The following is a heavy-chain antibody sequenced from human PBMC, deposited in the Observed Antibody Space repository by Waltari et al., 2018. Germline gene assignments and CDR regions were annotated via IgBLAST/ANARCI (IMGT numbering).Heavy chain of an antibody. CDR1: GFTFSSHA. J-gene: IGHJ4*02. Sequence: QVQLVESGGGVVQPGRSLRLSCAASGFTFSSHAMHWVRQAPGKGLEWVAFISYDGTNKYYTDSVKGRFSISRDDSTNTLFLQMNSLRPDDTAVYFCARDSQWLGRIFDYWGQGTLVTVSS. V-gene: IGHV3-30-3*01. CDR3: ARDSQWLGRIFDY. D-gene: IGHD6-19*01. CDR2: ISYDGTNK.